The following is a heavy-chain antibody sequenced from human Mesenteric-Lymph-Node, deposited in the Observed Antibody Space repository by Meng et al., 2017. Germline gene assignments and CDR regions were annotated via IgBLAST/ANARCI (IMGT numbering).Heavy chain of an antibody. CDR2: IWYDGSNK. D-gene: IGHD6-19*01. V-gene: IGHV3-33*01. CDR3: ARCDSSGWYGSYYYYGMDV. J-gene: IGHJ6*02. CDR1: GFTFSSYG. Sequence: GESLKISCAASGFTFSSYGMHWVRQAPGKGLEWVAVIWYDGSNKYYADSVKGRFTISRDNSKNTLYLQMNSLRAEDTAVYYCARCDSSGWYGSYYYYGMDVWGQGTTVTVSS.